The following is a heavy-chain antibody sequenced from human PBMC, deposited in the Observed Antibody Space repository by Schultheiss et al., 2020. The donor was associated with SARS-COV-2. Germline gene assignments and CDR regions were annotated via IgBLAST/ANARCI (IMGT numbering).Heavy chain of an antibody. Sequence: SETLSLTCGVSGGSFTGANWTWVRQSPVQGLEWIGEIDHSGSTNFNPSLKSRVTISVDRSKNQFSLKLSSVTAATSAVYSCARRHDYGDYQFDYWGQGTLVTVSS. CDR2: IDHSGST. J-gene: IGHJ4*02. V-gene: IGHV4-34*01. D-gene: IGHD4-17*01. CDR3: ARRHDYGDYQFDY. CDR1: GGSFTGAN.